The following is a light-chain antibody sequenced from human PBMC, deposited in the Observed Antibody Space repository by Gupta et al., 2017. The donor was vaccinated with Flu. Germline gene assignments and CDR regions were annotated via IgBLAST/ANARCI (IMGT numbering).Light chain of an antibody. Sequence: SYVGGYNYVSWYQQHPGKAPKLMIYEVSNRPSGVSNRFSGSKSGNTASLTISGLQAEDEADDYCSSYTSSSTPNWVFGGGTKLTVL. J-gene: IGLJ3*02. V-gene: IGLV2-14*01. CDR2: EVS. CDR1: SYVGGYNY. CDR3: SSYTSSSTPNWV.